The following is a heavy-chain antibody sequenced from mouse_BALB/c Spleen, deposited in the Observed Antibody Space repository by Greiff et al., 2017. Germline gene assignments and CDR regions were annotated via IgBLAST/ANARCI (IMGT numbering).Heavy chain of an antibody. D-gene: IGHD2-1*01. V-gene: IGHV1-69*02. CDR2: IDPSDSET. CDR3: ARSWVRTWFAY. Sequence: QVQLQQPGAELVKPGAPVKLSCKASGYTFTSYWMNWVKQRPGRGLEWIGRIDPSDSETHYNQKFKDKATLTVDKSSSTAYIQLSSLTSEDSAVYYCARSWVRTWFAYWGQGTLVTVSA. J-gene: IGHJ3*01. CDR1: GYTFTSYW.